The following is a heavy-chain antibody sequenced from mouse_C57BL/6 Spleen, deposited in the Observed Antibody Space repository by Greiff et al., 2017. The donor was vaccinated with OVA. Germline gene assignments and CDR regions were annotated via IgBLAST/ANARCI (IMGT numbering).Heavy chain of an antibody. V-gene: IGHV1-64*01. Sequence: VQLQQSGAELVKPGASVKLSCKASGYTFTSYWMHWVKQRPGQGLEWIGMIHPNSGSTNYNEKFKSKATLTVDKSSSTAYMQLSSLTSEDSAVYYCARGDYSNYYAMDYWGQGTSVTVSS. CDR1: GYTFTSYW. J-gene: IGHJ4*01. CDR3: ARGDYSNYYAMDY. CDR2: IHPNSGST. D-gene: IGHD2-5*01.